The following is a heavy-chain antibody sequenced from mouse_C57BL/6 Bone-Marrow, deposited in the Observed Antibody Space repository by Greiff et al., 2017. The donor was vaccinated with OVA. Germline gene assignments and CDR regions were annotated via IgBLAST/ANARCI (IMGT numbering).Heavy chain of an antibody. Sequence: QVQLQQPGAELVKPGASVKLSCKASGYTFTSYWMHWVKQRPGQGLEWIGMIHPNSGSTNYNEKLKSKATLTVDKSSSTAYMQLSSLTSEDSAVYYCARLVFIYYYATWDYWGQGTTLTVSS. V-gene: IGHV1-64*01. D-gene: IGHD1-1*01. CDR1: GYTFTSYW. CDR2: IHPNSGST. CDR3: ARLVFIYYYATWDY. J-gene: IGHJ2*01.